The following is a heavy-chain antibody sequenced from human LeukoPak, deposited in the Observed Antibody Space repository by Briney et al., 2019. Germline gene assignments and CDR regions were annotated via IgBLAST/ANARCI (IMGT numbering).Heavy chain of an antibody. CDR3: ARHSSSWYSGFDY. D-gene: IGHD6-13*01. CDR2: INPNSGGT. CDR1: GYTFTGYY. Sequence: ASVKVSCKASGYTFTGYYMHWVRQAPGQGLEWMGWINPNSGGTNYAQKFQGRVTMTRDTSISTAYMELSRLRSDDTAVYYCARHSSSWYSGFDYWGQGTLVTVSS. V-gene: IGHV1-2*02. J-gene: IGHJ4*02.